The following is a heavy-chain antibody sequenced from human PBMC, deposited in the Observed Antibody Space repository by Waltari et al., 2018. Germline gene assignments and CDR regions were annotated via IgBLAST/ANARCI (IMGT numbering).Heavy chain of an antibody. Sequence: QVQLQESGPGLVKPSGTLSLTCAVSGGSISSSNWWSWVRQPPGKGLEWSGESYHSGGTNDNPSLKSRVTISVDKSKNQFSLKLSSVTAADTAVYYCAKYCSGGSCYSRPENYWGQVTLVTVSA. CDR1: GGSISSSNW. D-gene: IGHD2-15*01. CDR3: AKYCSGGSCYSRPENY. CDR2: SYHSGGT. V-gene: IGHV4-4*02. J-gene: IGHJ4*02.